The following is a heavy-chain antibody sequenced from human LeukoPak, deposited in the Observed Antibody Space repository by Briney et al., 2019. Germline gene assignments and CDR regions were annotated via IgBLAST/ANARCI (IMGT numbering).Heavy chain of an antibody. CDR2: INQDASVR. V-gene: IGHV3-7*01. J-gene: IGHJ4*02. CDR3: ARDPGSGSFDL. D-gene: IGHD1-14*01. Sequence: PGGSLRLSCAASGFSFSTYWMSWFRQTPEKGLEFVANINQDASVRNYMDSLKGRCTISRDNAKKSVYLEINSLRADDTAVYYCARDPGSGSFDLWGQGALVTVSS. CDR1: GFSFSTYW.